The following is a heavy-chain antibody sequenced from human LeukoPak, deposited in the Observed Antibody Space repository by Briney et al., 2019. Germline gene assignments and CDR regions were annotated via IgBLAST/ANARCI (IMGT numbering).Heavy chain of an antibody. CDR1: GFTFDDYA. CDR3: AKGPQRWLQYGPFDY. CDR2: ISWNSGSI. D-gene: IGHD5-24*01. J-gene: IGHJ4*02. V-gene: IGHV3-9*03. Sequence: GGSLRLSCAASGFTFDDYAMHWVRQAPGKGLEWVSGISWNSGSIGYADSVKGRSTISRDNAKNSLYLQMNSLRAEDMALYYCAKGPQRWLQYGPFDYWGQGTLVTVSS.